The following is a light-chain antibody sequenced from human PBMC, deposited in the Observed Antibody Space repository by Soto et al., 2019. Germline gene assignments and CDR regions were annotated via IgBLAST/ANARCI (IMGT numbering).Light chain of an antibody. J-gene: IGKJ4*01. CDR3: QQYATSPRT. CDR2: GAS. Sequence: IVLTQSPGPLSLSPGERATLSCKSSQSVTSNHLVWYQQMPGQAPRLLIGGASRRATGVPDRFTGSGSGTDFYLTIDRLEPEDAAMYYCQQYATSPRTFGGGTKVDIK. CDR1: QSVTSNH. V-gene: IGKV3-20*01.